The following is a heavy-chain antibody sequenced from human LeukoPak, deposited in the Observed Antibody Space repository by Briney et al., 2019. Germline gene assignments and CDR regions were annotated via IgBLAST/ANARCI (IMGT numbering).Heavy chain of an antibody. CDR3: VRCTFVLHKRCSAFDV. CDR2: ISSSGSTI. V-gene: IGHV3-48*03. Sequence: GGSLRLSCAASGFTFSSYEMNWVRQAPGKGLEWVSYISSSGSTIYYADSVKGRFTISRDNAKNSLFLQMNSLRAEDTAVYYCVRCTFVLHKRCSAFDVWGQGTMVTVSA. J-gene: IGHJ3*01. CDR1: GFTFSSYE. D-gene: IGHD1-1*01.